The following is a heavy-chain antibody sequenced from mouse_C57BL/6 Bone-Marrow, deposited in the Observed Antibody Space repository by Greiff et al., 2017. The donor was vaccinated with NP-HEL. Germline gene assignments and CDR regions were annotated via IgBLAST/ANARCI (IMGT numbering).Heavy chain of an antibody. J-gene: IGHJ3*01. CDR1: GFTFSSYG. Sequence: EVKLMESGGDLVKPGGSLKLSCAASGFTFSSYGMSWVRQTPDKRLEWVATISSGGCYTYYPDSLKGRFTISRDNAKNTLYLQMSSLKSEDTAMYYCASPYDYDVAWFAYWGQGTLVTVSA. CDR2: ISSGGCYT. V-gene: IGHV5-6*01. D-gene: IGHD2-4*01. CDR3: ASPYDYDVAWFAY.